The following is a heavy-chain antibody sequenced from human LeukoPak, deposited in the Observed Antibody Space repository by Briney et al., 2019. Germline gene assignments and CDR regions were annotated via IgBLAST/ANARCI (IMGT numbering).Heavy chain of an antibody. Sequence: GGSLRLSCAASGFTFSSYEMNWVRQPPGKGLEWGSYISTSGDTIYYADPAKGRFTISRDNAKNSLYLQMNSLRAEDTAVYYCARGYGSSGYYPEVYFDYWGQGTLVTVSS. CDR2: ISTSGDTI. V-gene: IGHV3-48*03. CDR1: GFTFSSYE. D-gene: IGHD3-22*01. J-gene: IGHJ4*02. CDR3: ARGYGSSGYYPEVYFDY.